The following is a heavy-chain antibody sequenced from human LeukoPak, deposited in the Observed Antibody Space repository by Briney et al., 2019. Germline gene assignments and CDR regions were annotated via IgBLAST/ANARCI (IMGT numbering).Heavy chain of an antibody. CDR1: GGSISSYY. CDR2: INHSGST. J-gene: IGHJ4*02. D-gene: IGHD2-2*02. V-gene: IGHV4-34*01. Sequence: PSETLSLTCTVSGGSISSYYWSWIRQPPGKGLEWIGEINHSGSTNYNPSLKSRVTISVDTSKNQFSLKLSSVTAADTAVYYCATTYPHDEWGQGTLVTVSS. CDR3: ATTYPHDE.